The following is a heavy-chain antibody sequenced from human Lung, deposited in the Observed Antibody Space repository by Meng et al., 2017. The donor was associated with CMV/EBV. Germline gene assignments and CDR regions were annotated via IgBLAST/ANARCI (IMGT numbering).Heavy chain of an antibody. V-gene: IGHV3-66*02. Sequence: GGSXRLXCEDSGFTFSDQWMSWVRQAPGKGLEWVSVIYSGGSTYYADSVKGRFTISRDNSKNTLYLQMNSLRAEDTAVYYCARGSSREIWTQSVDYWGQGTXVNVAS. D-gene: IGHD2-2*01. J-gene: IGHJ4*02. CDR2: IYSGGST. CDR1: GFTFSDQW. CDR3: ARGSSREIWTQSVDY.